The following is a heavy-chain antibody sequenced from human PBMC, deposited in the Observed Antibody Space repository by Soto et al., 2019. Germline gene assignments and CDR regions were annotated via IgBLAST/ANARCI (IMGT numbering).Heavy chain of an antibody. V-gene: IGHV1-2*04. J-gene: IGHJ4*02. CDR1: GYSFTAYY. CDR2: INPDTGGT. Sequence: HVQLVQSGAAVERSGASVKVSCKTSGYSFTAYYIHWVRQAPGQGLEWMGRINPDTGGTDFAQRFQGWVTMTSDTSLTTAYMDLNSLKSDDTAIYYCVRAVGRVCSSWYKGAYDSWGQGTLVTVSS. CDR3: VRAVGRVCSSWYKGAYDS. D-gene: IGHD6-13*01.